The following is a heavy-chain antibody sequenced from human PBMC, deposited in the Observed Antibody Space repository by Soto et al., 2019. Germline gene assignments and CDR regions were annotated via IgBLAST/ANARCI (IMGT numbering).Heavy chain of an antibody. CDR3: ARTAKGDYVPPLDN. V-gene: IGHV1-18*01. Sequence: QIHLVQTGAAVKKPGASVRVSCKTSGYTFTNYGISWVRQAPGQGLEWMGLISVYNGDTNYAQNLQGRFTMTTDRSMSTAYLELRSLRSDDTAVYYCARTAKGDYVPPLDNWGQGTLVTVSS. D-gene: IGHD4-17*01. CDR1: GYTFTNYG. CDR2: ISVYNGDT. J-gene: IGHJ4*02.